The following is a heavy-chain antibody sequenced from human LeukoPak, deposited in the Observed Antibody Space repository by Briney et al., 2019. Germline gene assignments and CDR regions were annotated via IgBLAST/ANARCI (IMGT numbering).Heavy chain of an antibody. CDR1: GFTFSSYS. D-gene: IGHD3-3*02. V-gene: IGHV3-30*03. Sequence: GGSLRLSCAASGFTFSSYSMNWVRQAPGKGLEWVAVISYDGNIKYFADSVKGRFTISRDNSKNTLYLQMNSLRAEDTAVYYCARDLGFLEWLFQFDYWGQGTLVTVSS. CDR3: ARDLGFLEWLFQFDY. CDR2: ISYDGNIK. J-gene: IGHJ4*02.